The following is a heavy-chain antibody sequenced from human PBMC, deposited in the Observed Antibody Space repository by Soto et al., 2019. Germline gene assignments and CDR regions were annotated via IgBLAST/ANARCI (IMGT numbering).Heavy chain of an antibody. Sequence: ASVKVSCKTSGYTFTSYDINWVRQAPGQGLEWVGWMNTNSDDTRSAQKFRGRLTLTRDKSMRAVYMKLSNLRPDDSAVYYCAREWSAAGLFYGMDVWGQGTTVTVSS. J-gene: IGHJ6*02. CDR2: MNTNSDDT. CDR1: GYTFTSYD. D-gene: IGHD6-13*01. V-gene: IGHV1-8*01. CDR3: AREWSAAGLFYGMDV.